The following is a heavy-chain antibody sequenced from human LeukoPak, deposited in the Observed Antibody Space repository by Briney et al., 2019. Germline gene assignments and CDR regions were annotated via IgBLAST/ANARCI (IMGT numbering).Heavy chain of an antibody. CDR3: ARSYGDLDPYYYYYYMDV. CDR2: ISGSGSTI. D-gene: IGHD4-17*01. CDR1: GFTFSSYE. V-gene: IGHV3-48*03. J-gene: IGHJ6*03. Sequence: GGSLRLSCAASGFTFSSYEMNWVRQAPGKGLEWVSYISGSGSTIYYADSVKGRFTISRDNSKNTLYLQMNSLRAEDTAVYYCARSYGDLDPYYYYYYMDVWGKGTTVTISS.